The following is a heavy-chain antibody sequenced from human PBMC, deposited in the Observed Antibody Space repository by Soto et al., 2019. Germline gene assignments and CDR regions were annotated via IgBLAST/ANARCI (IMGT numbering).Heavy chain of an antibody. V-gene: IGHV1-18*01. J-gene: IGHJ5*02. CDR3: ARVVRGVVNWFDP. CDR2: IATYNNNK. D-gene: IGHD3-10*01. Sequence: HLVQSGPEVKRPGASITVSCKTSGDTFANFGLSWVRQAPGQGLEWMGWIATYNNNKNNAQKSQGRLTLTTDTATSTADMELESLGYDDTAVYYWARVVRGVVNWFDPWGQGTLGTVSA. CDR1: GDTFANFG.